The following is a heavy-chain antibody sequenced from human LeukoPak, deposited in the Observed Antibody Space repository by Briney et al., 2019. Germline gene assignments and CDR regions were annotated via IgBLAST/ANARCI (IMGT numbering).Heavy chain of an antibody. V-gene: IGHV3-23*01. CDR2: ISGSGGST. CDR1: GFTFSSYA. J-gene: IGHJ5*02. CDR3: AKGGYCSSTSCYGRENWFDP. Sequence: GGSLRLSCAASGFTFSSYAMSWVRQAPGKGLEWVSAISGSGGSTYYADSVKGRFTISRDNSKNTLYLQTNSLRAEDTAVYYCAKGGYCSSTSCYGRENWFDPWGQGTLVTVSS. D-gene: IGHD2-2*01.